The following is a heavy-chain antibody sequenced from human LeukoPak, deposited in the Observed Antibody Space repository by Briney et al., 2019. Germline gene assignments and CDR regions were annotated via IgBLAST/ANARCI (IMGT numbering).Heavy chain of an antibody. Sequence: WASVKVSCKASGGTFSSYAISWVRQAPGQGLEWMGRIIPILGIANYAQKFQGRVTITADKSTSTAYMELSSLRSEDTAVYYCARAPNSHNTFDYWGQGTLVTVSS. J-gene: IGHJ4*02. CDR1: GGTFSSYA. V-gene: IGHV1-69*04. CDR3: ARAPNSHNTFDY. D-gene: IGHD1-1*01. CDR2: IIPILGIA.